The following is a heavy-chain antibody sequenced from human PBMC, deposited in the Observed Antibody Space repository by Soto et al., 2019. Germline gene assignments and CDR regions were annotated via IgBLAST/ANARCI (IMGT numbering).Heavy chain of an antibody. Sequence: EVQVVESGGGLVQPGGSLRLSCEGSGFTFSDHYMDWVRQAPGKGLEWVGRSRNKAKKYTTDYAASVKGRFTISRDDSKKSVYLQMNSLEIEDTAVYYCVRITGDRNWFDPWGQGTLVTVSS. CDR3: VRITGDRNWFDP. J-gene: IGHJ5*02. CDR1: GFTFSDHY. CDR2: SRNKAKKYTT. V-gene: IGHV3-72*01. D-gene: IGHD1-20*01.